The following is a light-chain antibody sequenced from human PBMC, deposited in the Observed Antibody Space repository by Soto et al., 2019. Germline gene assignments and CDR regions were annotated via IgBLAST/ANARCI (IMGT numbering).Light chain of an antibody. CDR1: QSISSSY. V-gene: IGKV3-20*01. CDR2: GAS. J-gene: IGKJ1*01. Sequence: EVVLMQSPGTLSLSPGERATLSCRASQSISSSYLAWYQQKPGQTPRLLIYGASSRATGIPDRFSGSGSGTDFTLTVSRLEPEDFAVYYCQQYGSSQWTFGQGTKVELK. CDR3: QQYGSSQWT.